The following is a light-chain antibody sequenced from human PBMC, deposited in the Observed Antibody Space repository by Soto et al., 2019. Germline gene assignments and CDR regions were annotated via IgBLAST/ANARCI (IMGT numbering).Light chain of an antibody. CDR3: QQYYSSFT. CDR2: AAS. V-gene: IGKV1-8*01. Sequence: AIRMTQSPSSFSASTGDRVTITCRASQGISSYLAWYQQKPGKAPKLLIYAASTLQSGVPSRFSGSGSGTDFTLTSSCLQSEDFATYYCQQYYSSFTCGPETKVNI. CDR1: QGISSY. J-gene: IGKJ3*01.